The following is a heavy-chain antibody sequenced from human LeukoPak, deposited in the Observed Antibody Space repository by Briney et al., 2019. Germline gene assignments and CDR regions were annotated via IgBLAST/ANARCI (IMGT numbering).Heavy chain of an antibody. CDR3: ASLKNYYDSSGYLVTDAFDI. CDR2: IIPMFGTA. V-gene: IGHV1-69*06. D-gene: IGHD3-22*01. J-gene: IGHJ3*02. CDR1: GGTFSSYA. Sequence: ASVKVSCKASGGTFSSYAITWVRQAPGQGLEWMGGIIPMFGTANYAQKFQGRVTITADKSTSTAYMELSSLRSEDTAVHYCASLKNYYDSSGYLVTDAFDIWGQGTMVTVSS.